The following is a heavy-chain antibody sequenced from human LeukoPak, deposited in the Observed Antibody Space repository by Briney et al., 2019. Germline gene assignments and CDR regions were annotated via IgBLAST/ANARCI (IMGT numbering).Heavy chain of an antibody. D-gene: IGHD6-13*01. CDR3: ARDIGSWIIFDY. J-gene: IGHJ4*02. V-gene: IGHV1-2*02. CDR1: GYTFTGYY. Sequence: ASVKVSCKASGYTFTGYYMHWVRQAPGQGLEWMGWINPNSGGTNYAQKFQGRVTMTRDTSISTAYMELSRLRSDDTAVYYCARDIGSWIIFDYWGQGTLVTVSS. CDR2: INPNSGGT.